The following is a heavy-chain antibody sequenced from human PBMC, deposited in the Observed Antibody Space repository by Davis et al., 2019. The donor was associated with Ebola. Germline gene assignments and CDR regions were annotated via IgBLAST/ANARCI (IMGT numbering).Heavy chain of an antibody. CDR1: GGSISDYY. CDR3: ARQHYDFWSGYYGGNWFDP. Sequence: GSLRLSCAVSGGSISDYYWSWIRQPPGKGPEWIGYIYYRGTTHYNPPPESRVTISIDTSKNQISLKLTSVTAADTAVYYCARQHYDFWSGYYGGNWFDPWGQGTLVTVSS. CDR2: IYYRGTT. D-gene: IGHD3-3*01. V-gene: IGHV4-59*08. J-gene: IGHJ5*02.